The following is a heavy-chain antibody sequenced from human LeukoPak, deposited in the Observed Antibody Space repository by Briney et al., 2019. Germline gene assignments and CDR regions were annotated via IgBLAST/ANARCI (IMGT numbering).Heavy chain of an antibody. CDR3: ARSIAARPHYFDY. Sequence: ASVKVSCKASGGTFNNYAISWVRQAPGQGLEWMGRIIPILGIANSAQKFQGRVTITADKSTSTAYMELSSLRSEDTAVYYCARSIAARPHYFDYWGQGTLVTVSS. D-gene: IGHD6-6*01. CDR2: IIPILGIA. J-gene: IGHJ4*02. CDR1: GGTFNNYA. V-gene: IGHV1-69*04.